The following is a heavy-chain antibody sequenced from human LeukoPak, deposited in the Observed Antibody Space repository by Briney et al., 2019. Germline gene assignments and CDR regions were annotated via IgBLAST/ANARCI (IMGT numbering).Heavy chain of an antibody. CDR3: ARGRNDNGGMFFDS. CDR1: GGSISSYY. Sequence: SETLSLTCTVSGGSISSYYWSWIRQPPGKGLEWIGFISHSGYTSYSPSLKSRVAISVDTSKRHFSLRLSSMTAADTAIYYCARGRNDNGGMFFDSWAQGNLVTVSS. CDR2: ISHSGYT. V-gene: IGHV4-59*01. D-gene: IGHD4-23*01. J-gene: IGHJ5*01.